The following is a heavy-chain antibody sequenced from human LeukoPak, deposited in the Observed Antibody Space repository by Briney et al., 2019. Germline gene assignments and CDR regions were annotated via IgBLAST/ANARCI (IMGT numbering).Heavy chain of an antibody. Sequence: ASVKVSCKASGYTFTGYFMHWVRQAPRQGLEWMGWINPNSGGTNYVQKFQGRVTMTRDTSISTAYMELSRLTSDDTAVYYCARDILTDDAFDIWGQGTMVTVSS. V-gene: IGHV1-2*02. CDR3: ARDILTDDAFDI. J-gene: IGHJ3*02. CDR2: INPNSGGT. D-gene: IGHD7-27*01. CDR1: GYTFTGYF.